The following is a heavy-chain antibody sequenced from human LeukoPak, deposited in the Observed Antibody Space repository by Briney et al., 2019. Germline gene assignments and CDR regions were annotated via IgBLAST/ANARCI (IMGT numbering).Heavy chain of an antibody. V-gene: IGHV4-61*01. CDR1: GGSVSSASYY. J-gene: IGHJ3*02. CDR3: ARIRSDSSGYRDAFDI. Sequence: RSSETLSLTCTVSGGSVSSASYYWSWIRQPPGKGLEWIGYIYYSGSTNYNPSLKSRVTIPVDTSKNQFSLKLSSVTAADTAVYYCARIRSDSSGYRDAFDIWGQGTMVTVSS. CDR2: IYYSGST. D-gene: IGHD3-22*01.